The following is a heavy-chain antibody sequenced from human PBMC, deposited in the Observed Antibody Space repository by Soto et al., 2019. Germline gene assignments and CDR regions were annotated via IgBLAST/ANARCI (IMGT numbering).Heavy chain of an antibody. CDR2: IWYGGSNK. V-gene: IGHV3-33*01. D-gene: IGHD5-12*01. CDR3: AREDSGYDTNYYYYYMDV. J-gene: IGHJ6*03. Sequence: GGSLRLSCAASGFTFSSYGMHWVRQAPGKGLEWVAVIWYGGSNKYYADSVKGRFTISRDNSKNTLYLQMNSLRAEDTAVYYCAREDSGYDTNYYYYYMDVWGKGTTVTVS. CDR1: GFTFSSYG.